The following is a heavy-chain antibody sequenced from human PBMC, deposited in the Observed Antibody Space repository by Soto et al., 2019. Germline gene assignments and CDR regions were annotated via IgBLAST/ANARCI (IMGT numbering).Heavy chain of an antibody. D-gene: IGHD1-1*01. CDR3: SRLHCYPPNCAPLAP. J-gene: IGHJ5*02. CDR2: IYYSGTS. V-gene: IGHV4-39*01. CDR1: AGFIRDDTYY. Sequence: SQALRDTTSGSAGFIRDDTYYLVWLRHAPGKGLEWIGSIYYSGTSSYNPSLKSRVTMSVDTSKKQLTLRLRSVTAADTAVYYCSRLHCYPPNCAPLAPWGQGTLVFVS.